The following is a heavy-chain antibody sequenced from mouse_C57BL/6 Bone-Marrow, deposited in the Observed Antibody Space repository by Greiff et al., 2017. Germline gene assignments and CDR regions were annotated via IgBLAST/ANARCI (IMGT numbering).Heavy chain of an antibody. J-gene: IGHJ3*01. V-gene: IGHV1-9*01. CDR2: FLPGSGGT. CDR1: GYTFTGYW. Sequence: QVQLKESGAELMKPGASVKLSCKATGYTFTGYWIEWVKQRPGHGLEWIGEFLPGSGGTNYNEKFKGKATFTADTSSNTAYMQLSSLTTEDSAVYYCARVWFGWFADWGQGTLVTVAA. D-gene: IGHD1-1*02. CDR3: ARVWFGWFAD.